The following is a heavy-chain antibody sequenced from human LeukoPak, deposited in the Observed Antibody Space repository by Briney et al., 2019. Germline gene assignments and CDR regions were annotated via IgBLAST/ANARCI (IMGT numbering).Heavy chain of an antibody. CDR1: GFTFSSYA. D-gene: IGHD2-2*01. V-gene: IGHV3-30*04. Sequence: GGSLRLSCAASGFTFSSYAMHWVRQAPGKGLEWVAVISSDGSNKYYADSVKGRFTISRDNSKNTLYLQMNSLRAEDTAVYYCAKDMVVPAAMEAFDYWGQGTLVTVSS. CDR3: AKDMVVPAAMEAFDY. J-gene: IGHJ4*02. CDR2: ISSDGSNK.